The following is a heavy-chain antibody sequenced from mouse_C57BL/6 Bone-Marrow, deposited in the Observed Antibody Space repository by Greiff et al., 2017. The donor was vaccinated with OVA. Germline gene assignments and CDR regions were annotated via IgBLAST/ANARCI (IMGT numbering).Heavy chain of an antibody. CDR2: IYPGDGDT. V-gene: IGHV1-82*01. CDR3: ALDSSGYDFDY. CDR1: GYAFSSSW. J-gene: IGHJ2*01. D-gene: IGHD3-2*02. Sequence: VKLQESGPELVKPGASVKISCKASGYAFSSSWMNWVKQRPGKGLEWIGRIYPGDGDTNYNGKFKGKATLTADKSSSTAYMQLSSLTSEDSAVYFCALDSSGYDFDYWGQGTTLTVSS.